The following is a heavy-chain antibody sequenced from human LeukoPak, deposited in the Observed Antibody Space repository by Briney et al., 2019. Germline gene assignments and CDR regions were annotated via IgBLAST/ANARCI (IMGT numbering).Heavy chain of an antibody. V-gene: IGHV3-30*18. J-gene: IGHJ6*03. D-gene: IGHD4-11*01. CDR1: GFTFSSYG. Sequence: PGGSLRLSCAASGFTFSSYGMHWVRQAPGKGLEWVAVISYDGSNKYYADSVKGRFTISRDNSKNTLYLQMNSLRAEDTAVYYCAKMYSNYKIPYYYYYYMDVWGKGTTVTVSS. CDR3: AKMYSNYKIPYYYYYYMDV. CDR2: ISYDGSNK.